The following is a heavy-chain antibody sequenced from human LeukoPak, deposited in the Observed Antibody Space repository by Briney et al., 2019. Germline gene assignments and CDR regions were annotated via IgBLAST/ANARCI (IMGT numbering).Heavy chain of an antibody. V-gene: IGHV3-33*01. D-gene: IGHD2/OR15-2a*01. CDR3: ARDSTVREFSTFDPFYY. CDR2: IWYDGSNK. J-gene: IGHJ4*02. Sequence: GGSLRLSCAASGFTFSSYGMHWVRQAPGKGLEWVAAIWYDGSNKYYADSVKGRFTISRDNSKNTLYLQMNSLRAEDTAVYYCARDSTVREFSTFDPFYYWGQGTLVTVSS. CDR1: GFTFSSYG.